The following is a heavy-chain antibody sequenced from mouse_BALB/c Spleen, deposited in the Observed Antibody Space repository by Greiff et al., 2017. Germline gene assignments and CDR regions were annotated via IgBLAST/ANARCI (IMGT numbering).Heavy chain of an antibody. D-gene: IGHD2-4*01. CDR2: IDPSDSNT. CDR3: ERESDDYDGEDAMDY. Sequence: VQLQQPGAELVKPGASVKLSCKASGYTFPSYWMHWVKQRPGQGLEWIGEIDPSDSNTNYNQKFKGKATLTVAKSSSTAYMQLSSLTSEDSAVFYYERESDDYDGEDAMDYWGQGTTVTVSS. J-gene: IGHJ4*01. V-gene: IGHV1-69*02. CDR1: GYTFPSYW.